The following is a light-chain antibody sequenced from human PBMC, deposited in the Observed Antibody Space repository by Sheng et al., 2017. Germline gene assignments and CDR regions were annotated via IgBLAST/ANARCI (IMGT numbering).Light chain of an antibody. CDR1: QPISKF. V-gene: IGKV1-39*01. CDR3: QHPHL. J-gene: IGKJ4*01. CDR2: AAS. Sequence: DIQMTQSPSSLSASVGDRVTISCRASQPISKFLNWYQQKPGKAPNLLIYAASSLQSGVPSRFSGSGSGTVFTLTISSLQPEDFATYYCQHPHLFGGGTKVEI.